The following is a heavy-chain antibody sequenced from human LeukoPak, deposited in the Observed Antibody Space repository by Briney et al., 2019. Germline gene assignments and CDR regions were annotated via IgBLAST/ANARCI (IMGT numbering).Heavy chain of an antibody. D-gene: IGHD1-26*01. J-gene: IGHJ4*02. Sequence: GGSLRLSCAASGFTFSSYGMHWVRQAPGKGLEWGTFLWSDGSNKYYADSVKGRFTISRDNSKNTLYLQMNTLRAEDTAVYYCARDLLYFDYWGQGTLVTVSS. CDR1: GFTFSSYG. CDR3: ARDLLYFDY. CDR2: LWSDGSNK. V-gene: IGHV3-33*01.